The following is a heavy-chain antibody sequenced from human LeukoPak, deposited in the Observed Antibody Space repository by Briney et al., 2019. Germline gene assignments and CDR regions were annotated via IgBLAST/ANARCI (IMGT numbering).Heavy chain of an antibody. CDR2: INPIFHTP. CDR3: ARGRTTGEFDY. V-gene: IGHV1-69*05. D-gene: IGHD4-11*01. J-gene: IGHJ4*02. CDR1: GGTYSSHA. Sequence: SVKVSCKASGGTYSSHAISWVRQAPGQGLEWMGGINPIFHTPTYAKKFQGRLTITKDESMSTASMDLSSLISDDTAVYCARGRTTGEFDYWGQGTLVTVSS.